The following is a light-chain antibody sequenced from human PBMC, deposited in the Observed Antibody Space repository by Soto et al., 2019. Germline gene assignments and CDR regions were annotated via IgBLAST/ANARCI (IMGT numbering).Light chain of an antibody. CDR3: QKYNSAPLT. V-gene: IGKV1-27*01. CDR2: ASS. Sequence: DIQMTQSPSSLSASVGDRVTITCRASQGISNYLAWYQQKPGKVPKLLIYASSTLQSGVPSGFSGSRFGTDFTLPISSLQPEDVATYYCQKYNSAPLTFGPGTKVDIK. CDR1: QGISNY. J-gene: IGKJ3*01.